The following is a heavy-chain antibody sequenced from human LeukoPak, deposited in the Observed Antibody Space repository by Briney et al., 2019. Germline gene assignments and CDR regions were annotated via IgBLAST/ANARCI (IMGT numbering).Heavy chain of an antibody. CDR1: AFIFSSYV. V-gene: IGHV3-30*02. J-gene: IGHJ4*02. CDR2: IRYDVSNT. Sequence: SLRLSCPAPAFIFSSYVMHWVRQAPVKGLEWVAFIRYDVSNTDYADPMQCRFTIPTPNAKNTLYLQLNSMRAEDKAVYYCARGGVDYWGQGNLVTVSS. CDR3: ARGGVDY.